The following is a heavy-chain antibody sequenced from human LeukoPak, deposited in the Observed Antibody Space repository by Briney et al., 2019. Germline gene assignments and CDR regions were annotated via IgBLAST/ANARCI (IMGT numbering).Heavy chain of an antibody. CDR1: GGSISSGDYC. V-gene: IGHV4-30-4*01. J-gene: IGHJ4*02. Sequence: SQTLSLTCTVSGGSISSGDYCWSWIRQPPGKGLEWIGYIYYSGSTYYNPSLKSRVTISVDTSKNQFSLKLSSVTAADTAVYYCATIRTVTGNDYWGQGTLVTVSS. CDR2: IYYSGST. CDR3: ATIRTVTGNDY. D-gene: IGHD4-17*01.